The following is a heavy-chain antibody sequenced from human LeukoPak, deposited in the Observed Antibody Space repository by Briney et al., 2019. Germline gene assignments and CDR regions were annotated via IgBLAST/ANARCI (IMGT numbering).Heavy chain of an antibody. Sequence: SETLSLTCTVSGGSISSYYWNWIRQPPGKGLEWIGYIYYSGSTNYNPSLKSRVTISVDTSKNQFSLRLSSVTAADTAVYYCARDRLRTYYFDYWGQGTLVTVSS. D-gene: IGHD1-1*01. CDR2: IYYSGST. CDR3: ARDRLRTYYFDY. J-gene: IGHJ4*02. CDR1: GGSISSYY. V-gene: IGHV4-59*12.